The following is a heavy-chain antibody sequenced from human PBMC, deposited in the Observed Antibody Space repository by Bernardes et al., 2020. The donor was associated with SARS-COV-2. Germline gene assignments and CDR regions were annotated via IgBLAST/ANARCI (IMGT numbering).Heavy chain of an antibody. D-gene: IGHD3-22*01. CDR1: GYTFTGYY. CDR2: INPNSGGT. V-gene: IGHV1-2*04. J-gene: IGHJ3*02. Sequence: ASVKVSCKASGYTFTGYYMHWVRQAPGQGLEWMGWINPNSGGTNYAQKFQGWVTMTRDTSISIAYMELSRLRSDDTAVYYCARDLGYYYDSSGYYVDAFDIWGQGTMVTVSS. CDR3: ARDLGYYYDSSGYYVDAFDI.